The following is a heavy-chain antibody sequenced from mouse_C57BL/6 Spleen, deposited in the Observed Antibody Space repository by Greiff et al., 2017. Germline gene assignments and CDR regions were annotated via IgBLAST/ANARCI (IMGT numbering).Heavy chain of an antibody. J-gene: IGHJ3*01. V-gene: IGHV1-82*01. CDR2: IYPGDGDT. D-gene: IGHD1-1*01. CDR3: AIEGDYYGSRLAY. Sequence: QVQLQQSGPELVKPGSSVKISCKASGYAFSSSWMNWVKQRPGKGLEWIGRIYPGDGDTNYNQKFKGKATLTVDKSSSTAYMQLSSLTSEDSAVYYCAIEGDYYGSRLAYWGQGTLVTVSA. CDR1: GYAFSSSW.